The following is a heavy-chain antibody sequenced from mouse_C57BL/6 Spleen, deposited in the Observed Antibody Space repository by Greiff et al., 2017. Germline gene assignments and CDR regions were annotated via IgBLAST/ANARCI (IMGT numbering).Heavy chain of an antibody. CDR1: GYTFTSYW. J-gene: IGHJ3*01. Sequence: QVQLQQPGAELVKPGASVKLSCKASGYTFTSYWMQWVKQRPGQGLEWIGEIDPSDSYTNYNQKFKGKATLTVDTSSSTAYMQLSSLTSGDSAVYFCARFLTGGGAYWGQGTLVTVSA. V-gene: IGHV1-50*01. D-gene: IGHD4-1*01. CDR3: ARFLTGGGAY. CDR2: IDPSDSYT.